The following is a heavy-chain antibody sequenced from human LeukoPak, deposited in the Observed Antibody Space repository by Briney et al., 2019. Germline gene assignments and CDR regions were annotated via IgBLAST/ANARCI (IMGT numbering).Heavy chain of an antibody. V-gene: IGHV4-39*01. Sequence: PSETLSLTCTVSGGSISCGSCYWDWIRQPPGKGLEWIGSIYYSGSTYYNPSLKSRVTISVDTSKNQFSLKLSSVTAADTAVYYCARQETGVGFDSWGQATLVTVSS. CDR1: GGSISCGSCY. CDR3: ARQETGVGFDS. CDR2: IYYSGST. D-gene: IGHD1-26*01. J-gene: IGHJ4*02.